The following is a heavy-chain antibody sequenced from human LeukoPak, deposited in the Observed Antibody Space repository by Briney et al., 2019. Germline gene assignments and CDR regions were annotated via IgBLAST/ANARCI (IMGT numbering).Heavy chain of an antibody. J-gene: IGHJ4*02. Sequence: SETLSLTCTVSGGSISSYYWSWIRQPPGKGLEWIGYIYYSGSTNYNPSLKSRVTISVDTSKNQFSLKPSSVTAADTAVYYCARVGYGDYDFDYWGQGTLVTVSS. CDR1: GGSISSYY. V-gene: IGHV4-59*01. CDR3: ARVGYGDYDFDY. D-gene: IGHD4-17*01. CDR2: IYYSGST.